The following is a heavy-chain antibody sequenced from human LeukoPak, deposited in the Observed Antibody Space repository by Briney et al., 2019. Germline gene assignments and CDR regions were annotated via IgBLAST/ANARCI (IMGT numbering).Heavy chain of an antibody. CDR3: ARIVVVPAATQYYYYYYMDV. J-gene: IGHJ6*03. V-gene: IGHV4-34*01. CDR2: INRSGST. Sequence: SETLSLTCAVYGGSFSGYYWSWIRQPPGKGLEWIGEINRSGSTNYNPSLKSRVTISVDTSKNQFSLKLSSVTAADTAVYYCARIVVVPAATQYYYYYYMDVWGKGTTVTVSS. D-gene: IGHD2-2*01. CDR1: GGSFSGYY.